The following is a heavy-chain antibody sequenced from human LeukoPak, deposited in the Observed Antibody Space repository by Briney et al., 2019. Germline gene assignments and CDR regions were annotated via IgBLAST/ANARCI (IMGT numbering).Heavy chain of an antibody. CDR3: ARTTRSWYEDNDAFDI. CDR1: AYTFTIYT. V-gene: IGHV1-3*01. J-gene: IGHJ3*02. D-gene: IGHD6-13*01. Sequence: ASVKVSCKASAYTFTIYTIHWVRQAPGQRLEWMGWINAGNGNTRYSQNFQGRVTITRDTSAATAYMELSSLRSEDTAVYYCARTTRSWYEDNDAFDIWGQGTTVTVSS. CDR2: INAGNGNT.